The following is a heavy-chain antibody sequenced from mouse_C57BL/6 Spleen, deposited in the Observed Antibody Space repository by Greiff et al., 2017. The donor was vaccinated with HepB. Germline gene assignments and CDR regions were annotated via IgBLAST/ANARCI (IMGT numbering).Heavy chain of an antibody. Sequence: EVKLQQSGPELVKPGASVKISCKASGYSFTDYNMNWVKQSNGKSLEWIGVINPNYDTTSYNQKFKGKATLTVDQSSSTAYMQLNSLTSEDSAVCYCASWGSSRSDYWGQGTTLTVSS. CDR1: GYSFTDYN. CDR3: ASWGSSRSDY. V-gene: IGHV1-39*01. D-gene: IGHD3-2*02. CDR2: INPNYDTT. J-gene: IGHJ2*01.